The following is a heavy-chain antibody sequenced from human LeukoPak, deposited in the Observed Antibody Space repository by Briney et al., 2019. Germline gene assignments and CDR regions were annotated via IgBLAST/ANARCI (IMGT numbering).Heavy chain of an antibody. Sequence: SETLSLTCAVYGGSFSGYYWCWIRQPPGKGLEWIGEINHSGSTNYNPSLKSRVTISVDTSKNQFSLKLSSVTAADTAVYYCARGLYRRYYYDSSGLARFDYWGQGTLVTVSS. V-gene: IGHV4-34*01. J-gene: IGHJ4*02. CDR3: ARGLYRRYYYDSSGLARFDY. CDR2: INHSGST. D-gene: IGHD3-22*01. CDR1: GGSFSGYY.